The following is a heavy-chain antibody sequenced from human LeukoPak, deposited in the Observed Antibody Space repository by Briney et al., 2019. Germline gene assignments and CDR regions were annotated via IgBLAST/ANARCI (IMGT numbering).Heavy chain of an antibody. J-gene: IGHJ4*02. Sequence: ASVKVSCKASGYTFTSYGISLVRQAPGQGLEWMGWISAYNGNTNYAQKLQGRVTMTTDTSTSTAYMELRSLRSDDTAVYYCARDSRYWGSGYSYYFDYWGQGTLVTVSS. CDR3: ARDSRYWGSGYSYYFDY. D-gene: IGHD3-22*01. CDR1: GYTFTSYG. CDR2: ISAYNGNT. V-gene: IGHV1-18*01.